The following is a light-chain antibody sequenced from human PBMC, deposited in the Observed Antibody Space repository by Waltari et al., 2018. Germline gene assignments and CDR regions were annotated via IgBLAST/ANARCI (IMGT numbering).Light chain of an antibody. J-gene: IGLJ3*02. CDR1: RSNIGRNY. CDR2: RDN. CDR3: AAWDDRLYGQV. Sequence: QSLVTQPPSASGTPGQRVTIPCSGSRSNIGRNYVYWYQYVPETAPKLLIYRDNQRASGVPDRFSGSKSGTSASLAITWLRSDDEADYYCAAWDDRLYGQVFGGGTKLTVL. V-gene: IGLV1-47*01.